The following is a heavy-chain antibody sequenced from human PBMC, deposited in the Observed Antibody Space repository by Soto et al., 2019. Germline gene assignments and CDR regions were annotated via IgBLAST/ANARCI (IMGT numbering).Heavy chain of an antibody. D-gene: IGHD4-17*01. CDR2: IFYSGTT. Sequence: SETLSLTCTVSGGSISSYYWSWIRQPPGKGLELIGSIFYSGTTYYNPSFNSRATLSVDTSRNQFSLRLNSVTAADTAVYYCARYYGDYKNYFDFWGQGTLVTVSS. V-gene: IGHV4-59*04. J-gene: IGHJ4*02. CDR3: ARYYGDYKNYFDF. CDR1: GGSISSYY.